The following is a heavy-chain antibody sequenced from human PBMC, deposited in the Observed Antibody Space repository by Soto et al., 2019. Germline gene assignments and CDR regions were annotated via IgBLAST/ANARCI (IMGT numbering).Heavy chain of an antibody. Sequence: QEQLVQSGAEVKKPGASVKVSCKTSGYTFTDSDINWVRQATGQGLEWIGWMNPNSGETVYAQKFQGRVTMNRSASLSTAYLELSSLRSEDTAVYYCARVAVAARPRWYNWFDPWGQGTLVTVSS. CDR2: MNPNSGET. V-gene: IGHV1-8*01. CDR3: ARVAVAARPRWYNWFDP. CDR1: GYTFTDSD. D-gene: IGHD2-15*01. J-gene: IGHJ5*02.